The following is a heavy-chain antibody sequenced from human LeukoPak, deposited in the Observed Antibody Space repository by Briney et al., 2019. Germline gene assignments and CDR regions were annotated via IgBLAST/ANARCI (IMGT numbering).Heavy chain of an antibody. J-gene: IGHJ4*02. CDR2: IIPIFGTA. D-gene: IGHD3-10*01. CDR3: ARLNDYYGSGSYYKYYFDY. Sequence: SVKVSCKASGGTFSSYAISWVRQAPGQGLEWMGGIIPIFGTANYARKFQGRVTITADESTSTAYMELSSLRSEDTAVYYCARLNDYYGSGSYYKYYFDYWGQGTLVTVSS. CDR1: GGTFSSYA. V-gene: IGHV1-69*13.